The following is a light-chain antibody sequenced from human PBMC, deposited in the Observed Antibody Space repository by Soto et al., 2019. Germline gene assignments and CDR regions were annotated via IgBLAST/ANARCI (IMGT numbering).Light chain of an antibody. V-gene: IGKV3-15*01. CDR3: QQYNNWPWT. Sequence: EIVMTQSPATLSVSPGERGTLSCRASQNVSSNLAWYQQKPGQAPRLLIYGASARATGIPARFSGSVSGTEFTLTISSLQSEDCAVYYCQQYNNWPWTCGQGTKV. CDR2: GAS. CDR1: QNVSSN. J-gene: IGKJ1*01.